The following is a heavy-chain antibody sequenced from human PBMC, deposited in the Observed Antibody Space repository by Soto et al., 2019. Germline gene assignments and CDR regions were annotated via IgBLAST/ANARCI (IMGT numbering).Heavy chain of an antibody. D-gene: IGHD1-26*01. CDR1: GYTFTSYG. CDR3: GRSVGLSCGMDV. Sequence: QVQLVQSGAEVKKPGASVKVSCKASGYTFTSYGISWVRQAPGQGLEWMGWISAYNGNTNYAQKLQGRVTITTATSTSTAYMELRSLRPADTAVYYCGRSVGLSCGMDVWGQGTTVTVSS. V-gene: IGHV1-18*01. CDR2: ISAYNGNT. J-gene: IGHJ6*02.